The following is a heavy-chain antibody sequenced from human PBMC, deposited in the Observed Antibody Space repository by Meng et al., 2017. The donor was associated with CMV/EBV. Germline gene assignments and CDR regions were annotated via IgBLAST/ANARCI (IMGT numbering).Heavy chain of an antibody. Sequence: AASVFSFSSSAMHWFRQAPGKGLEWMAVISYDGSNKYYADSVKGRFTISRDNSKNTLYLQMNSLRAEDTAVYYCARGISKRDWFDPWGQGTLVTVSS. J-gene: IGHJ5*02. CDR1: VFSFSSSA. D-gene: IGHD6-13*01. V-gene: IGHV3-30-3*01. CDR2: ISYDGSNK. CDR3: ARGISKRDWFDP.